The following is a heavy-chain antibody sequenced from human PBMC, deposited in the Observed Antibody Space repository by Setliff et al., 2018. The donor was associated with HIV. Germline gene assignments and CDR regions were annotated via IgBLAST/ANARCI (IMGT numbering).Heavy chain of an antibody. D-gene: IGHD5-12*01. J-gene: IGHJ4*02. CDR1: GYTFTGYY. CDR2: INPKSGAT. V-gene: IGHV1-2*02. Sequence: ASVKVSCKAFGYTFTGYYMHWVRQAPGQGLEWMGWINPKSGATNYTQNFQGRVTMSRDTSTSTAYMALRSLRSDDTAVYYCARDVGRDGYCFDHWGQGTLVTVSS. CDR3: ARDVGRDGYCFDH.